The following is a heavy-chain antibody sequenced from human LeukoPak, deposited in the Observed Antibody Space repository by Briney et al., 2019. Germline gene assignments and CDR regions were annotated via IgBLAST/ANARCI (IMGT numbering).Heavy chain of an antibody. CDR2: IYSGGST. D-gene: IGHD6-19*01. CDR3: ARAPIAVAGLDY. CDR1: GFTVSSYY. J-gene: IGHJ4*02. V-gene: IGHV3-53*01. Sequence: PGGSLRLSCAASGFTVSSYYMSWVRQAPGKGLEWVSVIYSGGSTYYADSVKSRFTISRDTSKNTLYLQMNSLRAEDTAVYYCARAPIAVAGLDYWGQGTLVTVSS.